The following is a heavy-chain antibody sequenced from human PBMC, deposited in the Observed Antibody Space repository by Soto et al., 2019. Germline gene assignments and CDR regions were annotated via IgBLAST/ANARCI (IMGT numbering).Heavy chain of an antibody. Sequence: QVHLVESGGGVVQPGRSLRLSCAASGFPFSNYAMHWVRQAPGKGLEWVAVISYDGNNKYYADSVKGRFTISRDNSKNTLYLQVNSLRPEDTAVYYCARGQDTSGWYEPGDYWGQGILVTVSS. D-gene: IGHD6-19*01. CDR3: ARGQDTSGWYEPGDY. CDR1: GFPFSNYA. CDR2: ISYDGNNK. J-gene: IGHJ4*02. V-gene: IGHV3-30-3*01.